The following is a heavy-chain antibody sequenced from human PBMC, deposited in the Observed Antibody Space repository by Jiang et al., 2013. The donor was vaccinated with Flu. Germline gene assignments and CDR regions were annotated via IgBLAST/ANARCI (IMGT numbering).Heavy chain of an antibody. CDR3: AHRAGLMASFDY. J-gene: IGHJ4*02. Sequence: KPTQTLMLTCNFSGFSLSTSEVGVGWIRQPPGKALEWLALIYWDDDERYNPSLKSRLTITKDTSKNQVVLTMTNMDPVDTATYYCAHRAGLMASFDYWGQGTLVTVSS. V-gene: IGHV2-5*02. CDR2: IYWDDDE. CDR1: GFSLSTSEVG. D-gene: IGHD5-24*01.